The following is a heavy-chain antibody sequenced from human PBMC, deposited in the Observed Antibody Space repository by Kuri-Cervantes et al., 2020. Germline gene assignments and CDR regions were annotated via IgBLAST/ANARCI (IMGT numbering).Heavy chain of an antibody. CDR2: IWYDGSNK. J-gene: IGHJ6*02. Sequence: GESLKISCAASGFTFSSYGMHWVRQAPGKGLEWVAVIWYDGSNKYYADSVKGRFTISRDNSKNTPYLQMNSLRAEDTAVYYCARIRLGAIVATMRDGMDVWGQGTTVTVSS. V-gene: IGHV3-33*01. CDR1: GFTFSSYG. D-gene: IGHD5-12*01. CDR3: ARIRLGAIVATMRDGMDV.